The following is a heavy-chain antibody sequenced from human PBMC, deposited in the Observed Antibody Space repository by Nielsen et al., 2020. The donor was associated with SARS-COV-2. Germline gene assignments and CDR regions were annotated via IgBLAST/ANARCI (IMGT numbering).Heavy chain of an antibody. CDR1: GGSTSSYY. Sequence: SETLSLTCTVSGGSTSSYYWSWIRQPPGKGLEWIGYIYYSGSTYYNPSLKSRVTISVDTSKNQFSLKLSSVTAADTAVYYCARAYVVWFGESNNWFDPWGQGTLVTVSS. V-gene: IGHV4-59*12. CDR2: IYYSGST. D-gene: IGHD3-10*01. J-gene: IGHJ5*02. CDR3: ARAYVVWFGESNNWFDP.